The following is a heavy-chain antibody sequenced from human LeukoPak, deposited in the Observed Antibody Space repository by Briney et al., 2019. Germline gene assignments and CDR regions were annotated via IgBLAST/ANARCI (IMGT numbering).Heavy chain of an antibody. J-gene: IGHJ4*02. D-gene: IGHD6-13*01. CDR1: GFTVRSNY. CDR3: ASDGGSSWLDDY. Sequence: PGGSLRLSCAASGFTVRSNYMSWVRQAPGKGLEWVSVIYSGGNTDYADSVKGRFTISRDQSKNTLYLQMNSLRAEDTAVYYCASDGGSSWLDDYWGQGTLVTVSS. V-gene: IGHV3-66*01. CDR2: IYSGGNT.